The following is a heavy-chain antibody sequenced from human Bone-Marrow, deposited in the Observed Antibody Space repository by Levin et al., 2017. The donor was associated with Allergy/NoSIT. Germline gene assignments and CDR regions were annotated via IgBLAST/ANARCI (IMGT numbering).Heavy chain of an antibody. CDR3: AKVPSSFGGSFYLQY. CDR1: GFTFDDFA. D-gene: IGHD3-16*01. J-gene: IGHJ4*02. CDR2: INWNSNTR. Sequence: SLKISCAASGFTFDDFAMHWVRQAPEKGLEWVSGINWNSNTRDYADSVKGRFTISRDNAKNSLYLQMNNLRPEDTAFYYCAKVPSSFGGSFYLQYWGRGILVTVSS. V-gene: IGHV3-9*01.